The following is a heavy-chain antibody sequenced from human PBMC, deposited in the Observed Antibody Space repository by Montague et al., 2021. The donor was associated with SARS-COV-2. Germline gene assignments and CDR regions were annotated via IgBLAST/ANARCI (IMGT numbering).Heavy chain of an antibody. Sequence: SETLSLTCTVSGGSISSSSYYLGWIRQPPGKGLEWIGSIYYSGSTYYNPSLKSRVTISVDTSKNQFSLKLSSVTAADTAVYYCAKLLWFRGGFDYWGQGTLVTVSS. D-gene: IGHD3-10*01. V-gene: IGHV4-39*07. CDR1: GGSISSSSYY. CDR2: IYYSGST. J-gene: IGHJ4*02. CDR3: AKLLWFRGGFDY.